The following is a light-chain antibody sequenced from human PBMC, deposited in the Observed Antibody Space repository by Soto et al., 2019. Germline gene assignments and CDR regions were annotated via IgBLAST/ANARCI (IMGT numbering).Light chain of an antibody. J-gene: IGKJ4*01. CDR3: QQHGSSLALT. CDR1: QSVISNY. V-gene: IGKV3-20*01. Sequence: EIVLTQSPGTLSLSPGERATLSCRASQSVISNYLAWYQQKPGQPPRLLIYGASTRATGIPDRFSGSGSGTDFTLTISRLEPEDFAVYYCQQHGSSLALTFGGGTKVDIK. CDR2: GAS.